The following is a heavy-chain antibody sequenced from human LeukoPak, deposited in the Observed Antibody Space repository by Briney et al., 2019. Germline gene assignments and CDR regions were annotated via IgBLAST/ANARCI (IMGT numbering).Heavy chain of an antibody. J-gene: IGHJ6*02. CDR3: ARGRGIAARPSYYYYYGMDV. D-gene: IGHD6-6*01. Sequence: SETLSLTCAVYGGSFSGYYWSWIRQPPGKGLGWIGEINHSGSTNYNPSLKSRVTISVDTSKNQFSLKLSSVTAADTAVYYCARGRGIAARPSYYYYYGMDVWGQGTTVTVSS. CDR2: INHSGST. V-gene: IGHV4-34*01. CDR1: GGSFSGYY.